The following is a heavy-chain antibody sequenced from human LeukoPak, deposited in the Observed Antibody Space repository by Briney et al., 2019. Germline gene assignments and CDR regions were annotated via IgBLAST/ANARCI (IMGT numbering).Heavy chain of an antibody. CDR2: IYSGGST. Sequence: PGGSLRLSWAASGFTVSSNYMSWVRQAPGKGLEGVSVIYSGGSTYYADSVKGRFTISRDNSKNTLYLQMTSLRAEDTAVYYCARGHSSSCYWDCFDPWGQGTLVTVSS. V-gene: IGHV3-53*01. D-gene: IGHD6-13*01. J-gene: IGHJ5*02. CDR3: ARGHSSSCYWDCFDP. CDR1: GFTVSSNY.